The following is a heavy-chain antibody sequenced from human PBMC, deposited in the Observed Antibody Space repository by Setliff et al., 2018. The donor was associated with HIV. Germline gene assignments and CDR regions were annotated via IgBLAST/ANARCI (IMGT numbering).Heavy chain of an antibody. CDR1: GGSVSGYY. Sequence: SETLSLTCAVYGGSVSGYYWSWIRQPPGKGLEWIGEIDHSGSTNYNPSLKSRVTISIDTSKNQFSLKLSSVTAADTAVYYCARDRSNWNYGKNYMDVWGKGTTVTVSS. CDR2: IDHSGST. CDR3: ARDRSNWNYGKNYMDV. V-gene: IGHV4-34*01. D-gene: IGHD1-7*01. J-gene: IGHJ6*03.